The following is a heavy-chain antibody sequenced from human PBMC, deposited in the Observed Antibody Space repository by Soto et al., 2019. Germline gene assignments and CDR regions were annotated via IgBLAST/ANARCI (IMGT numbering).Heavy chain of an antibody. Sequence: GASVKVSCKASGYTFTSYAMHWVRQAPGQRLEWMGWINAGNGNTKYSQKFQGRVTITRDTSASTAYMELSSLRSEDTAVYYCARLENYYYYCGMDVWGQGTTVTVSS. CDR3: ARLENYYYYCGMDV. CDR2: INAGNGNT. J-gene: IGHJ6*02. V-gene: IGHV1-3*01. D-gene: IGHD1-7*01. CDR1: GYTFTSYA.